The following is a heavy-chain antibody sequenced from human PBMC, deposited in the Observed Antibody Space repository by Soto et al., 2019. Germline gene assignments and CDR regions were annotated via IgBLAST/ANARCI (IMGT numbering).Heavy chain of an antibody. CDR2: IYYSGST. V-gene: IGHV4-39*01. CDR1: GGSISSSSYY. Sequence: SETLYLTCTVSGGSISSSSYYWGWIRQPPGKGLEWIGSIYYSGSTYYNPSLKSRVTISVDTSKNQFSLKLSSVTAADTAVYYCARRLTGTTGHWARHTRKPFDYWGQGTLVTVSS. J-gene: IGHJ4*02. CDR3: ARRLTGTTGHWARHTRKPFDY. D-gene: IGHD1-20*01.